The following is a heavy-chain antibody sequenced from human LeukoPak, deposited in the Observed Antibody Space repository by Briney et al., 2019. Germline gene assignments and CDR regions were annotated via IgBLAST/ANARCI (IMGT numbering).Heavy chain of an antibody. J-gene: IGHJ5*02. CDR2: IYYSGST. CDR3: ARVAAVPYNWFDP. V-gene: IGHV4-59*12. CDR1: GGSISSYY. Sequence: SETLSLTCTVSGGSISSYYWSWIRQPPGKGLEWIGYIYYSGSTSYNPSLKSRVTISVDTSKNQFSLKLSSVTAADTAVYYCARVAAVPYNWFDPWGQGTLVTVSS. D-gene: IGHD6-13*01.